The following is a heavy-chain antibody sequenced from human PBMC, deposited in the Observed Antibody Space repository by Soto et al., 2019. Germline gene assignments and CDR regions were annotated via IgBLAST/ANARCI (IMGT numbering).Heavy chain of an antibody. D-gene: IGHD1-1*01. CDR2: IIPILGIA. V-gene: IGHV1-69*02. CDR1: GGTFSSYT. Sequence: QVQLVQSGAEVKKPGSSVKVSCKASGGTFSSYTISWVRQAPGQGLEWMGRIIPILGIANYAQKFQGRVTITADKSTSTAYMELSSLRSEDTAVYYCARVLLHNCNDAYFDYWGQGTLVTVSS. J-gene: IGHJ4*02. CDR3: ARVLLHNCNDAYFDY.